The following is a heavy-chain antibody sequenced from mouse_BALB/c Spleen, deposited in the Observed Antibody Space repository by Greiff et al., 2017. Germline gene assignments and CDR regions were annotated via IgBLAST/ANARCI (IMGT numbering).Heavy chain of an antibody. D-gene: IGHD2-3*01. CDR2: IYPGNVNT. J-gene: IGHJ3*01. CDR3: ARSSDGYPWFAY. Sequence: QVQLQQSGPELVKPGASVRISCKASGYTFTSYYIHWVKQRPGQGLEWIGWIYPGNVNTKYNEKFKGKATLTADKSSSTAYMQLSSLTSEDSAVYFCARSSDGYPWFAYWGQGTLVTVSA. CDR1: GYTFTSYY. V-gene: IGHV1S56*01.